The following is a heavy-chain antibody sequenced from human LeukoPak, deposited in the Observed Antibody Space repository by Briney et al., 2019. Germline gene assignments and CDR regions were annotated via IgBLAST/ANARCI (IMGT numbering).Heavy chain of an antibody. J-gene: IGHJ4*02. V-gene: IGHV3-9*01. CDR2: ISWNSGSI. CDR3: AKAPYSSSFGLFDY. Sequence: PGGSLRLSCAASGFTFDDYAMHWVRQAPGKGLEWVSGISWNSGSIGYADSVKGRFTISRDNAKNSLYLQMNSLRAEDTALYYCAKAPYSSSFGLFDYWGQGTLVTVSS. D-gene: IGHD6-13*01. CDR1: GFTFDDYA.